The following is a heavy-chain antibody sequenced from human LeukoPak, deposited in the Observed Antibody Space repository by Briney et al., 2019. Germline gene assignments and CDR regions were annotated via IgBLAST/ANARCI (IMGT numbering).Heavy chain of an antibody. V-gene: IGHV4-34*01. D-gene: IGHD3-10*01. CDR2: INHSGST. Sequence: SENLSLTCAVYGGSFSGYYWSWIRQPPGKGLEWIGEINHSGSTNYNPSLKSRVTISVDASKNQFSLKLSSVTAADTAVYYCARRRITMVRGSTTVREGRTHYFDYWGQGTLVTVSS. CDR1: GGSFSGYY. CDR3: ARRRITMVRGSTTVREGRTHYFDY. J-gene: IGHJ4*02.